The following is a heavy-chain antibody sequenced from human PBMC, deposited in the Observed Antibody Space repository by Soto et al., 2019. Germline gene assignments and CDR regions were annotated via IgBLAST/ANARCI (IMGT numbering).Heavy chain of an antibody. Sequence: EVQLLDSGGGLVQPGGSLRVSCAASGFTFTNYAMAWVRQAPGKGLEWVSAISGSGGHTYYADSVKGRFTISRDKSRDTLYLQMNSLRAEDTAMYYCAKGVRYCSGGSCEPYFDYWGQGSLVTVSS. J-gene: IGHJ4*02. CDR1: GFTFTNYA. CDR3: AKGVRYCSGGSCEPYFDY. D-gene: IGHD2-15*01. V-gene: IGHV3-23*01. CDR2: ISGSGGHT.